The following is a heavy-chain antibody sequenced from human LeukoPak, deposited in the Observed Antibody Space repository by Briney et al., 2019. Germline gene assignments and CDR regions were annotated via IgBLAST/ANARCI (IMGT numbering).Heavy chain of an antibody. CDR1: GYTFTGYY. Sequence: ASVKVSCKASGYTFTGYYMHWVRQAPRQGLEWMGWINPNSGGTNYAQKFQGRVTMTRDTSISTAYMELSSLRSDDTAVYYCARGGLPFYYYYMDVWGKGTTVTVSS. D-gene: IGHD2-15*01. CDR3: ARGGLPFYYYYMDV. CDR2: INPNSGGT. V-gene: IGHV1-2*02. J-gene: IGHJ6*03.